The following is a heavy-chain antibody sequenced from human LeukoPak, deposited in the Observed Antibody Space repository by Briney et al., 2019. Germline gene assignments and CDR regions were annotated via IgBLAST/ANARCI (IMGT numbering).Heavy chain of an antibody. J-gene: IGHJ4*02. D-gene: IGHD3-10*01. CDR2: INHSGST. V-gene: IGHV4-34*01. CDR3: ARDRITMVRGVPKAFDY. CDR1: VGSFSGYY. Sequence: SETLSLTCAVYVGSFSGYYWSWIRQPPGKGLEWIGEINHSGSTNYNPSLKSRVTISVDTSKNQFSLKLSSVTAADTAVYYCARDRITMVRGVPKAFDYWGQGTLVTVSS.